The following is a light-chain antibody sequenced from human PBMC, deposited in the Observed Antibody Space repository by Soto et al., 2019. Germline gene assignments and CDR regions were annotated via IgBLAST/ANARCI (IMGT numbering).Light chain of an antibody. V-gene: IGKV3-11*01. CDR3: QQRGDWPLT. CDR1: QSVSSQ. J-gene: IGKJ4*01. Sequence: EIVLTQSPATLSLSPGERATLSCRASQSVSSQLAWYQQKPGQAPRLLIYDASNRATGIPARFSGSGSATDFTLTISSLELEEFAVYYCQQRGDWPLTFGGGTKVEI. CDR2: DAS.